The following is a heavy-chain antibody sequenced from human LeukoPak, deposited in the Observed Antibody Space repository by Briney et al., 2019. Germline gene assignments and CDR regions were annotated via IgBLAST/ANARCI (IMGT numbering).Heavy chain of an antibody. D-gene: IGHD6-6*01. CDR3: ERGRTDEQAVPHFFDG. J-gene: IGHJ4*02. V-gene: IGHV3-7*01. Sequence: GGSLRLSCAASGFPFSSYWMSWVRQAPGKALEGVTNIKPDGSANYYVDSVKGPFTISRDSAKNSLYLHMNSLRAEDMAVYYCERGRTDEQAVPHFFDGWSQGTLVTVSS. CDR2: IKPDGSAN. CDR1: GFPFSSYW.